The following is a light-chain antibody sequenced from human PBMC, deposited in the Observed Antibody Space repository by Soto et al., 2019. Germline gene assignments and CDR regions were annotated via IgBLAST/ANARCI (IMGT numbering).Light chain of an antibody. V-gene: IGKV3-20*01. J-gene: IGKJ4*01. Sequence: SVLPQSPGTLSLSPGETATLSCRSSQRVSANYLAWYQHKPGQAPRLLIYDASTRATGTPDRFSGSGSGTDFTLTIRRLEPEDFALYYCQQYGDSRQVTFGGGTKVDIK. CDR1: QRVSANY. CDR2: DAS. CDR3: QQYGDSRQVT.